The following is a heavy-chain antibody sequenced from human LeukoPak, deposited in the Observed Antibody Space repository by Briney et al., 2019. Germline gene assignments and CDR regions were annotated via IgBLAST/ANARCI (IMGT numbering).Heavy chain of an antibody. CDR3: AKDYRRTTADDMGYYGMDV. D-gene: IGHD1-1*01. V-gene: IGHV3-9*01. CDR2: VNWNGDSM. J-gene: IGHJ6*02. Sequence: GGSLRLSCAAPGFTFDDYAMHWVRQAPGKGLEWVSGVNWNGDSMGYGDSVKGRFTISRDNAKTSLYLQMNSLKTEDTALYFCAKDYRRTTADDMGYYGMDVWGQGTTVTVS. CDR1: GFTFDDYA.